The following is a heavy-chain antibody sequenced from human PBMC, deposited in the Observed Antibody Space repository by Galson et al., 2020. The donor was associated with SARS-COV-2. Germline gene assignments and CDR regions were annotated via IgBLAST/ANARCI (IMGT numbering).Heavy chain of an antibody. Sequence: TGGSLRLSCAAAGFAVRRYEVIWVRRAPGKGLEWLSNIEPIGSPIYYADSVKGRFTVSRDNANNLVYLQMNSLRADDTAVYFCARRIAVAGSPDPSYFLYGFDVWGRGTTVTVSS. J-gene: IGHJ6*02. V-gene: IGHV3-48*03. CDR1: GFAVRRYE. D-gene: IGHD6-19*01. CDR2: IEPIGSPI. CDR3: ARRIAVAGSPDPSYFLYGFDV.